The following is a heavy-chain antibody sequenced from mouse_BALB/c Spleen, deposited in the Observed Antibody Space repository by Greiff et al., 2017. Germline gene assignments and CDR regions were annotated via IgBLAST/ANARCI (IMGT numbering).Heavy chain of an antibody. CDR3: ARGSGNYFAY. V-gene: IGHV5-6-5*01. CDR2: ISSGGST. D-gene: IGHD2-1*01. CDR1: GFTFSSYA. J-gene: IGHJ3*01. Sequence: EVMVVESGGGLVKPGGSLKLSCAASGFTFSSYAMSWVRQTPEKRLEWVASISSGGSTYYPDSVKGRFTISRDNARNILYLQMSSLRSEDTAMYYCARGSGNYFAYWGQGTLVTVSA.